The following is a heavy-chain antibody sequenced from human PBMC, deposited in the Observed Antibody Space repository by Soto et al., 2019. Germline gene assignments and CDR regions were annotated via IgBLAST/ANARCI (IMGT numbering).Heavy chain of an antibody. CDR1: GYTYTSFG. D-gene: IGHD5-18*01. V-gene: IGHV1-18*01. Sequence: ASVKVSCKASGYTYTSFGINWVIQAPGQGLEWMGWISAYNGNTNYAQKLQGRVTMTTDTSTSTAYMELRSLRSDDTAVYYCATRHPDTAMFDWGQGTLVIVTS. CDR2: ISAYNGNT. J-gene: IGHJ4*02. CDR3: ATRHPDTAMFD.